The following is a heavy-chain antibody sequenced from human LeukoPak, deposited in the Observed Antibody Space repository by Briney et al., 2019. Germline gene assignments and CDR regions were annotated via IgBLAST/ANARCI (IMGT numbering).Heavy chain of an antibody. D-gene: IGHD3-16*01. Sequence: GASVTVSCKATGYTFTSYGISWVRQAPGQGLEWMGWISSNSDNTNYAQKLQGRVTMTTDTSTSTAYMELRSLRSDDTAVYYCARDWGSIKVITDYWGQGTLVTVSS. V-gene: IGHV1-18*01. J-gene: IGHJ4*02. CDR3: ARDWGSIKVITDY. CDR2: ISSNSDNT. CDR1: GYTFTSYG.